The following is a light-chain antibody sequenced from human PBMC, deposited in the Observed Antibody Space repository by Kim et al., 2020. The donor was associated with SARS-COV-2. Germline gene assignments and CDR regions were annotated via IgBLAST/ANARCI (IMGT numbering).Light chain of an antibody. CDR3: NSRDNIGNVM. CDR2: GQY. J-gene: IGLJ3*02. Sequence: SSELTQDPAVSVALGQTVRITCQGDSLRSYYTSWYQQRPGHAPVLVIYGQYNRPSGIPDRFSGSRSGNTASLTITGAQAEDEADYYCNSRDNIGNVMFGGGTQLTVL. V-gene: IGLV3-19*01. CDR1: SLRSYY.